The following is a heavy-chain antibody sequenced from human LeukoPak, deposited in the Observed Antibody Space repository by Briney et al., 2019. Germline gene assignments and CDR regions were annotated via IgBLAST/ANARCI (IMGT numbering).Heavy chain of an antibody. Sequence: PGGSLRLSCAASGFTFSSYSMKWVRPAPGKGLEWVSSISSSSSYIYYADSVKGRFTISRDNAKNSLYLQMNSLRAEDTAVYYCASGFLEWLWAFDYWGQGTLVTVSS. CDR2: ISSSSSYI. V-gene: IGHV3-21*01. CDR3: ASGFLEWLWAFDY. CDR1: GFTFSSYS. J-gene: IGHJ4*02. D-gene: IGHD3-3*01.